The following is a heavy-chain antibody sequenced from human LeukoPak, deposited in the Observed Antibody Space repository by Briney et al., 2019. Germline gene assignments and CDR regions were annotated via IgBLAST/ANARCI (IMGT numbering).Heavy chain of an antibody. J-gene: IGHJ4*02. CDR2: IYHSEST. D-gene: IGHD1-26*01. CDR1: GGSISSYY. CDR3: ARGTSYSGATFLY. Sequence: SETLSLTCTVSGGSISSYYWNWIRQPPGKGLEWIGYIYHSESTNYNPSLKGRVTISADTSKNQFSLKLSSVTAADTAVYYCARGTSYSGATFLYWGQGTLVTVSS. V-gene: IGHV4-59*01.